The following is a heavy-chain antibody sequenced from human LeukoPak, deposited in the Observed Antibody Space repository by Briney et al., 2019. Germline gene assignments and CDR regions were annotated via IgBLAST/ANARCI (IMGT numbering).Heavy chain of an antibody. V-gene: IGHV3-74*01. CDR1: GFSSSGHW. J-gene: IGHJ4*02. CDR3: ARGPNSNWSGLDF. CDR2: ISPTGSTT. D-gene: IGHD6-6*01. Sequence: GGSLRLSCTASGFSSSGHWMHWARQLPGKGLVWVSRISPTGSTTSYADSVKGRFTVSRDNAKNTLYLQVNNLRAEGTAVYYCARGPNSNWSGLDFWGQGTLLTVSS.